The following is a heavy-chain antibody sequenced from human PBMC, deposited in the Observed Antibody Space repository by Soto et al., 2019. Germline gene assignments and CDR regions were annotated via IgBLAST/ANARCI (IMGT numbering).Heavy chain of an antibody. J-gene: IGHJ6*02. Sequence: QVQLVQSGAEVKKPGSSVKVSCKASGGTFSSYAISWVRQAPGQGLEWMGGIIPIFGTANYAQKFQGRVTITADESTSTDYMELSSVRSEDTAVYYCARDLVVVVAATRNYGMDVWGQGTTVTVSS. D-gene: IGHD2-15*01. V-gene: IGHV1-69*01. CDR2: IIPIFGTA. CDR3: ARDLVVVVAATRNYGMDV. CDR1: GGTFSSYA.